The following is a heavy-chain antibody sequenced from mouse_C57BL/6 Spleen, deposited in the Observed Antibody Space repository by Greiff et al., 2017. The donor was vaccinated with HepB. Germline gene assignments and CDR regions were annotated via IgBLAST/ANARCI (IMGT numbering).Heavy chain of an antibody. CDR1: GYAFSSSW. J-gene: IGHJ2*01. Sequence: QVQLKQSGPELVKPGASVKISCKASGYAFSSSWMNWVKQRPGKRLEWIGRIYPGDGDTNYNGKFKGKATLTADKSSSTAYMQLSSLTSEDSAVYFCARNWDDYWGQGTTLTVSS. V-gene: IGHV1-82*01. D-gene: IGHD4-1*01. CDR3: ARNWDDY. CDR2: IYPGDGDT.